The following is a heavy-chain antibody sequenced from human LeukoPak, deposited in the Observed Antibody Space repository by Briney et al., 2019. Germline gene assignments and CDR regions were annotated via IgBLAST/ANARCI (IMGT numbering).Heavy chain of an antibody. V-gene: IGHV4-30-4*01. Sequence: PSETLSLTCTVSGVSISSGDYYWSWIRQPPGKGLEWIGYMYSRGSTYYNPSLKSRATISVDTSKNQFSLKLSSVTAADTAVYYCARPYYYGSRIDPWGQGTLVTVSS. CDR2: MYSRGST. D-gene: IGHD3-22*01. CDR1: GVSISSGDYY. CDR3: ARPYYYGSRIDP. J-gene: IGHJ5*02.